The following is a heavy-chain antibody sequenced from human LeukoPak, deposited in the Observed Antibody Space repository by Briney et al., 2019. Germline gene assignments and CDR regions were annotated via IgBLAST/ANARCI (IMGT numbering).Heavy chain of an antibody. Sequence: PSQTLSLTCTISGGSFSWGGSYWSWIRQPPGKGLEWLGYIFHNGDTYYNSSLKSRVSLSVDKANKKFSLRLTSVTAADTAVYFCAREFATSGPGPDWGQGTLVTVSS. CDR3: AREFATSGPGPD. D-gene: IGHD3-10*01. CDR2: IFHNGDT. J-gene: IGHJ4*02. V-gene: IGHV4-30-2*01. CDR1: GGSFSWGGSY.